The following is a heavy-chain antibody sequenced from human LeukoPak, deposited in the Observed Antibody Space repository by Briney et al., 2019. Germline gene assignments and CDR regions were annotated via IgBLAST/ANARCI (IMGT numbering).Heavy chain of an antibody. CDR2: ISYDGSNK. J-gene: IGHJ3*02. CDR3: ARPRSASSIGGHAFDI. Sequence: PGGSLRLSCAASGFSFSSFAMHWVRQAPGKGLEWVAVISYDGSNKYYADSVKGRFTISRDNSKNTLYLQMDSLRVEDTAVYYCARPRSASSIGGHAFDIWGQGTMVTVSS. CDR1: GFSFSSFA. V-gene: IGHV3-30-3*01. D-gene: IGHD2-2*01.